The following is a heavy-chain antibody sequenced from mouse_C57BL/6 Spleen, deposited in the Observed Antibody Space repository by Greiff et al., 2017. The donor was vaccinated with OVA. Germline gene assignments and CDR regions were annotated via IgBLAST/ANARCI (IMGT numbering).Heavy chain of an antibody. J-gene: IGHJ4*01. Sequence: EVKLVESGGGLVKPGGSLKLSCAASGFTFSSYTMSWVRQTPEKRLAWVATISGGGGNTYYPDSVKGRFTISCDNAKDNLELQMGSLRSEGTALDYCARNGIYYGNYYARDYWGQGTSVTVSS. CDR2: ISGGGGNT. D-gene: IGHD2-1*01. CDR3: ARNGIYYGNYYARDY. V-gene: IGHV5-9*01. CDR1: GFTFSSYT.